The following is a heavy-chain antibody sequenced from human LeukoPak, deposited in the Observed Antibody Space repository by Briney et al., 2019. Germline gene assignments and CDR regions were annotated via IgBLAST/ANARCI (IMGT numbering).Heavy chain of an antibody. V-gene: IGHV3-30*18. Sequence: GRSLRLSCAASGFTFSSYGTHWVRQAPGKGLEWVAVISYDGSNKYYADSVKGRFTISRDNSKNTLYLQMNSLRAEDTAVYYCAKPASSGWYYFDHWGQGTLVTVSS. D-gene: IGHD6-19*01. CDR1: GFTFSSYG. CDR3: AKPASSGWYYFDH. J-gene: IGHJ4*02. CDR2: ISYDGSNK.